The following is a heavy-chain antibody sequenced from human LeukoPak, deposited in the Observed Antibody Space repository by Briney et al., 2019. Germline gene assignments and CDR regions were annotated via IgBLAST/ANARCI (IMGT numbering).Heavy chain of an antibody. Sequence: ASVKVSCKVSGYTLTELSMHWVRQAPGKGLEWMGGFDPEDGETIYAQKFQGRVTMTEDTSTDTAYMELSSLRSEDTAVYYCATRVRAYCGGDCYYFDYWGQGTLVTVSS. D-gene: IGHD2-21*02. CDR1: GYTLTELS. CDR2: FDPEDGET. J-gene: IGHJ4*02. V-gene: IGHV1-24*01. CDR3: ATRVRAYCGGDCYYFDY.